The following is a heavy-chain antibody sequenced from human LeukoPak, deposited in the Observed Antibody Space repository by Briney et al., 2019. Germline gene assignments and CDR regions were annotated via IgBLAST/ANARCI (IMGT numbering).Heavy chain of an antibody. CDR3: ARGVVINLMDV. J-gene: IGHJ6*04. Sequence: GGSLRLSCAASGFTFSSYWMSWVRQAPGKGLEWVANIKQDGSEKYYVDSVKGRFTISRDNSKNTLYLQMGSLRAEDMAVYYCARGVVINLMDVWGKGTTVTVSS. V-gene: IGHV3-7*01. CDR2: IKQDGSEK. D-gene: IGHD3-22*01. CDR1: GFTFSSYW.